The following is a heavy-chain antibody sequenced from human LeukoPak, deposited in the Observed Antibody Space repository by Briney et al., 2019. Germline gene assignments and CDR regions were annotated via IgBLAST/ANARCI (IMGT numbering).Heavy chain of an antibody. CDR1: GYTFTNYA. V-gene: IGHV1-3*01. D-gene: IGHD6-19*01. CDR3: ARGLPGYSSGWYFPENYGMDV. CDR2: VNVGNGNT. Sequence: ASVKVSCKASGYTFTNYAIHWVRQAPGQRLEWMGWVNVGNGNTKYSQKYQGRDTITRDTSASTAYMELSSLRSEDTAVYYCARGLPGYSSGWYFPENYGMDVWGQGTTVTVSS. J-gene: IGHJ6*02.